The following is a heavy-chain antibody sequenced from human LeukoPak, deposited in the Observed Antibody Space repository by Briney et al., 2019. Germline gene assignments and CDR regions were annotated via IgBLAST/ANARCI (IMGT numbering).Heavy chain of an antibody. Sequence: PGGSLRLSCAASGFTVSSNSTNWVRQAPGKGLQWVSVIYSGGNTYYAGSVKGRFTISRDNSKNTLYLQMNSLRAEDTAVYYCARENNFGSGMDVWGQGTTVTVSS. V-gene: IGHV3-53*01. CDR2: IYSGGNT. CDR1: GFTVSSNS. CDR3: ARENNFGSGMDV. D-gene: IGHD3-10*01. J-gene: IGHJ6*02.